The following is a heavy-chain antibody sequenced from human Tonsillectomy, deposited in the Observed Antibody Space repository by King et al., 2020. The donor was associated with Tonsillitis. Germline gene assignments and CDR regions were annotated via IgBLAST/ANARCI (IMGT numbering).Heavy chain of an antibody. V-gene: IGHV4-59*01. CDR1: GGSISSYY. Sequence: QPQESGPGLVKPSETLSLTCTVSGGSISSYYWSWIRQPPGKGLEWIGYIYYSGSTNYNPSLKSRVTISADTSKNQFSLKLSSVTAADTAVYYCARAYGMDVWGQGTTVTVSS. CDR3: ARAYGMDV. CDR2: IYYSGST. J-gene: IGHJ6*02.